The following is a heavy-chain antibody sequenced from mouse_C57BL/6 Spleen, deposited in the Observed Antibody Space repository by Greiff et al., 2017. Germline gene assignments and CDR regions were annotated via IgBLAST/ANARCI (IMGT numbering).Heavy chain of an antibody. V-gene: IGHV5-9-1*02. CDR3: TREQGYYGNFDYDC. CDR2: ISSGGDYI. D-gene: IGHD2-1*01. CDR1: GFTFSSYA. J-gene: IGHJ2*01. Sequence: EVKLVESGEGLVTPGGSLKLYCAASGFTFSSYAMSWVRQTPEKRLEWVAYISSGGDYIYYADTVKGRLTISRDNARKTWYLQMSSLKSEETAMYYCTREQGYYGNFDYDCWGQGTTLTVST.